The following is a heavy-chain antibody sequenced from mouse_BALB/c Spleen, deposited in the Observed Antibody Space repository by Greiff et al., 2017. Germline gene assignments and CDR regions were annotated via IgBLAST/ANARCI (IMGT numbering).Heavy chain of an antibody. Sequence: VQLQESGPGLVAPSQSLSITCTVSGFSLTGYGVNWVRQPPGKGLEWLGMIWGDGSTDYNSALKSRLSISKDNSKSQVFLKMNSLQTDDTARYYCATYYDLYYYAMDYWGQGTSVTVSS. D-gene: IGHD2-4*01. CDR2: IWGDGST. V-gene: IGHV2-6-7*01. CDR1: GFSLTGYG. J-gene: IGHJ4*01. CDR3: ATYYDLYYYAMDY.